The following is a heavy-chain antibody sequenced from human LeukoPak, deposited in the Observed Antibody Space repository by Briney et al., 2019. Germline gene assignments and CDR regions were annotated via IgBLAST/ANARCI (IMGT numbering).Heavy chain of an antibody. V-gene: IGHV1-2*02. J-gene: IGHJ4*02. D-gene: IGHD3-22*01. CDR3: ARDNPVTTYYYDSSGYW. Sequence: GASVKVSCKASGYTFPGYYMLWVRQAPGQGLEGMGWINPNSGGTNYAQKFQGRVTMTRDTSISTAYMELSRLRSDDTAVYYCARDNPVTTYYYDSSGYWWGQGTLVTVSS. CDR1: GYTFPGYY. CDR2: INPNSGGT.